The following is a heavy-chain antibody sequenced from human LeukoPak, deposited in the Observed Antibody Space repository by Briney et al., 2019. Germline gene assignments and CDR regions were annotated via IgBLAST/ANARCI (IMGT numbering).Heavy chain of an antibody. CDR3: TRNWDGYDWFDP. Sequence: QAGGSLRLSCAASGFTFSSYAMSWVRQAPGKGLEWVSAISGSGGSTYYADSVKGRFTISRDNSKNTLYLQMNSLKTEDTAVYYCTRNWDGYDWFDPWGQGTLVTVSS. D-gene: IGHD3-22*01. V-gene: IGHV3-23*01. CDR1: GFTFSSYA. CDR2: ISGSGGST. J-gene: IGHJ5*02.